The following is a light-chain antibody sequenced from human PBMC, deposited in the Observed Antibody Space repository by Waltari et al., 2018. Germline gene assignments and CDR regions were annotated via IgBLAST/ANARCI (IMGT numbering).Light chain of an antibody. V-gene: IGLV1-44*01. CDR1: GSNIGSNS. Sequence: QSVLTQPPSASGTPGQRVTISCSGSGSNIGSNSVNWYQQVPGTAPKLLIYDNVQGPSAVPDRFSGSKSGTSASLAISGIQPEDEADYYCATWDDSLKGTFGGGTKLTVL. CDR2: DNV. J-gene: IGLJ2*01. CDR3: ATWDDSLKGT.